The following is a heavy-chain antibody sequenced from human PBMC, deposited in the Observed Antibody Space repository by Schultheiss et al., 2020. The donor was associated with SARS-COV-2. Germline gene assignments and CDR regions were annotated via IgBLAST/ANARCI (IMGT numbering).Heavy chain of an antibody. Sequence: GGSLRLSCAASGFTFSSYEMNWVRQAPGKGLEWVSGISWNSGSIGYADSVKGRFTISRDNAKNSLYLQMNSLRAEDTAVYYCARDHEVGNSYGNWFDPWGQGTLVTVSS. J-gene: IGHJ5*02. V-gene: IGHV3-48*03. CDR3: ARDHEVGNSYGNWFDP. CDR1: GFTFSSYE. D-gene: IGHD5-18*01. CDR2: ISWNSGSI.